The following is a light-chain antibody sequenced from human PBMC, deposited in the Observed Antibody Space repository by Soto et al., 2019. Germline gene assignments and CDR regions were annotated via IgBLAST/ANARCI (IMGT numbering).Light chain of an antibody. J-gene: IGKJ2*01. CDR3: QQYGSSPPHT. Sequence: EIVLTQSPGTLSLSPGERATLSCRASQSLTSSYLAWYQQKPGQAPRLLIYDSSSRATGIPDRFSGSGSGTDCTLTISRLEPEDFAVYYCQQYGSSPPHTFGQGTKVEIK. V-gene: IGKV3-20*01. CDR2: DSS. CDR1: QSLTSSY.